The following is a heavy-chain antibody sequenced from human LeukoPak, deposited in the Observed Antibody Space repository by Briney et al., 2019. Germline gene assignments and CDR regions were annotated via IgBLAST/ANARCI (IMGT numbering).Heavy chain of an antibody. V-gene: IGHV3-48*03. CDR1: GVNLYSSE. CDR3: ARDNLNGRFVISLDS. J-gene: IGHJ4*02. D-gene: IGHD3-9*01. Sequence: GGSLRLSCVGSGVNLYSSEMNWVRQAPGKGLEWVSHISAGTTAEYYAESPTTRFTMSRDNARNSISLHMSNLRVEDTAIYYCARDNLNGRFVISLDSWGQGALVTVSS. CDR2: ISAGTTAE.